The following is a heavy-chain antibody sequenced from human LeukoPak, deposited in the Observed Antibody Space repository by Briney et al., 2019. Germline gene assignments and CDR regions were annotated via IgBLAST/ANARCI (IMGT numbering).Heavy chain of an antibody. J-gene: IGHJ6*03. D-gene: IGHD4-11*01. CDR2: IKQDGSEK. CDR1: GFTFSSYW. V-gene: IGHV3-7*01. CDR3: TRVEETATTAAIIRKYSYYYYYMDV. Sequence: PGGSLRLSCAASGFTFSSYWMSWVRQAPGKGLEWVANIKQDGSEKDYVDSVKGRFTISRDNAKNSLYLQMSSLRAEDTAVYYCTRVEETATTAAIIRKYSYYYYYMDVWGKGNTVTVSS.